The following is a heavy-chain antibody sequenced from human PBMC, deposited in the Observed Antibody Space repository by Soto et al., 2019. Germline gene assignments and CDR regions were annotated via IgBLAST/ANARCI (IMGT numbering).Heavy chain of an antibody. CDR2: ISYDGSNK. Sequence: QVQLVESGGGVVQPGRSLRLSCAASGFTFSSYAMHWVRQAPGKGLEWVAVISYDGSNKYYADSVKGRFTISRDNSKNTLYLQMNSLRAEDTAVYYCASEYGSVSYYNWGVYYGMDVWGQGTTVTVSS. CDR1: GFTFSSYA. J-gene: IGHJ6*02. V-gene: IGHV3-30-3*01. CDR3: ASEYGSVSYYNWGVYYGMDV. D-gene: IGHD3-10*01.